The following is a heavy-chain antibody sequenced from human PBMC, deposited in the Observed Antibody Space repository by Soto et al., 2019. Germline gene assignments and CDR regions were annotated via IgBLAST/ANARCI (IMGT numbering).Heavy chain of an antibody. CDR2: VYSSGGT. V-gene: IGHV4-4*07. CDR3: ARGQRFSDWFDP. CDR1: GGSMSSYY. Sequence: SDTLSLTCTVSGGSMSSYYWTWIRQPAGKGLEWIGRVYSSGGTHYNPSLKSRVTISLDTSKNQFSLRLLSVTDADTAVYYCARGQRFSDWFDPWGQGTLVTVPQ. D-gene: IGHD3-3*01. J-gene: IGHJ5*02.